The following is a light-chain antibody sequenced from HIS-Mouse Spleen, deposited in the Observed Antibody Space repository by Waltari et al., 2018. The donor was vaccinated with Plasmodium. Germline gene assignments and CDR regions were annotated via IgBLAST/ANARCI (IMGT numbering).Light chain of an antibody. CDR2: QDS. CDR3: QAWDSSTVV. CDR1: KLGDKY. J-gene: IGLJ2*01. Sequence: SYELTQPPSVSVSPGQTASITCSGAKLGDKYACWYQQKPGQSPVLVIYQDSKRPSGIHERFSGSNSWNTATLTISGTQAMDEADYYCQAWDSSTVVFGGGTKLTVL. V-gene: IGLV3-1*01.